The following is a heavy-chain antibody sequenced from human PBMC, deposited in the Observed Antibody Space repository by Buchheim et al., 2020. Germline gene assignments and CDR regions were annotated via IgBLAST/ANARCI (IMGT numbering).Heavy chain of an antibody. J-gene: IGHJ4*02. CDR2: LGIDGSDP. D-gene: IGHD3-16*01. Sequence: EVQLLESGGGPVLPGGSLRLSCVGPGFTFSDPYMDWVRQAPGKGLVWVSRLGIDGSDPDYADSVRGRFTISRDNAKSTLFLQMNGLRDEDTAVYYCVRGTSPGGNTGVADYWGQGTL. CDR3: VRGTSPGGNTGVADY. V-gene: IGHV3-74*02. CDR1: GFTFSDPY.